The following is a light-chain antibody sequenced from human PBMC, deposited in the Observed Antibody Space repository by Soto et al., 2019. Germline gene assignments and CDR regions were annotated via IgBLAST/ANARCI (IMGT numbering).Light chain of an antibody. CDR1: TGDFNDFDS. J-gene: IGLJ1*01. CDR2: DFT. Sequence: QSVLAQPASVSGSPGQSITIPRTGPTGDFNDFDSVSWYQHRPGEAPELKILDFTYRPSGVSERFSGSRSGSAASLTISGLQAEYVADYDSVSYRDPGTYVFGPGTKVTVL. V-gene: IGLV2-14*03. CDR3: VSYRDPGTYV.